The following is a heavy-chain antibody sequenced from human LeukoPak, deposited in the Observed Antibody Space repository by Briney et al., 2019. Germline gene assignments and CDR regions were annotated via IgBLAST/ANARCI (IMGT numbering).Heavy chain of an antibody. CDR2: INEDESQK. CDR3: ARDPFRTYYYDSSGSTDY. CDR1: GFTFSRSW. V-gene: IGHV3-7*01. D-gene: IGHD3-22*01. J-gene: IGHJ4*02. Sequence: GGSLRLSCATSGFTFSRSWMTWVRQAPGKGLEWVANINEDESQKYYVDSLRGRFSISRDNAKNSLYLQMNSLRVEDTAVYYCARDPFRTYYYDSSGSTDYWGQGTLVTVSS.